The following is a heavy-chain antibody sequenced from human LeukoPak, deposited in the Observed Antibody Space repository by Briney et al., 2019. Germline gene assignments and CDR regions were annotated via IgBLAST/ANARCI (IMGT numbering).Heavy chain of an antibody. CDR2: INHSGST. CDR3: ARGEVWYSSSGTRRYYYYMDV. J-gene: IGHJ6*03. CDR1: GGSFSGYY. Sequence: PSETLSLTCAVYGGSFSGYYWSWIRQPPGKGLEWIGEINHSGSTNYNPSLKSRVTISVDTSKNQFSLKLSSVTAADTAVYYWARGEVWYSSSGTRRYYYYMDVWGKGTTVTVSS. D-gene: IGHD6-13*01. V-gene: IGHV4-34*01.